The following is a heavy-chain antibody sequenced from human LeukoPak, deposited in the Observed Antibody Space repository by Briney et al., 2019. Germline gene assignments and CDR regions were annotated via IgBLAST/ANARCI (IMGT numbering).Heavy chain of an antibody. D-gene: IGHD3-16*01. Sequence: GGSLRLSCAASGFTFSSYVMNWIRQAPGKGLEWVSSISRSGSDIYYADSVKGRFTISRDNAKNSLYLQMNSLRAEDTAVYYCARAAYSYGLRGFDYWGQGILVTVSS. CDR3: ARAAYSYGLRGFDY. CDR2: ISRSGSDI. V-gene: IGHV3-21*01. J-gene: IGHJ4*02. CDR1: GFTFSSYV.